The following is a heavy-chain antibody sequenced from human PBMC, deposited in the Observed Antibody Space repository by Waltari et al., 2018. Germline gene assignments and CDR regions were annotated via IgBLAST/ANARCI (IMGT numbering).Heavy chain of an antibody. V-gene: IGHV4-39*01. CDR1: GGSISTTSFF. CDR2: IYYGRTA. D-gene: IGHD3-10*01. Sequence: QLQLQESGPGLVKSSETLSLTCAVSGGSISTTSFFWGWIRQPPGKGLEWIGAIYYGRTAYYTPSLKCRVTISVDTSKNQCSLNLQSLSAADAAVYYCARHSGSGGGAALDYWGRGTLVTVSS. CDR3: ARHSGSGGGAALDY. J-gene: IGHJ4*02.